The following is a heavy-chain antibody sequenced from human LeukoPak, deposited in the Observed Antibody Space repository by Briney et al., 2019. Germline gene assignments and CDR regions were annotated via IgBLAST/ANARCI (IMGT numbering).Heavy chain of an antibody. V-gene: IGHV1-8*01. CDR2: MNPNSGNT. J-gene: IGHJ4*02. D-gene: IGHD4-17*01. CDR3: ARGDFGDYFLDY. Sequence: ASVKVSCKASGYTFSSYDINWVRQATGQGLEWMGWMNPNSGNTDYAQRFQGRVTMTRNTSISTACMELSSLRSEDTAVYYCARGDFGDYFLDYWGQGTLVTVSS. CDR1: GYTFSSYD.